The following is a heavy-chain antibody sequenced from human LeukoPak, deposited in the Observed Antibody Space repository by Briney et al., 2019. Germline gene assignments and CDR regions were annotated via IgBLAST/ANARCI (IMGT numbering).Heavy chain of an antibody. V-gene: IGHV1-2*02. CDR1: GCTLTELS. J-gene: IGHJ3*02. D-gene: IGHD3-22*01. CDR2: INPNSGGT. CDR3: ARAGLWDYSDSSGYHNGAFDI. Sequence: ASVKVSCKVSGCTLTELSMHWVRQAPGQGLEWMGWINPNSGGTNFAQKFQGRVTMTRDTSISTAYMELNRLRSDDTAVYYCARAGLWDYSDSSGYHNGAFDIWGQGTMVTVSS.